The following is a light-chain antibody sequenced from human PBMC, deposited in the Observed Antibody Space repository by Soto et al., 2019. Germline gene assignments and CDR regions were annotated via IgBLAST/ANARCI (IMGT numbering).Light chain of an antibody. CDR2: DAS. CDR1: QSVRGN. CDR3: QQHSNWPWT. J-gene: IGKJ4*02. V-gene: IGKV3-11*01. Sequence: EMVLTQSPATLSVSPGERATLSCRASQSVRGNLAWSQQKPGQVPRLVIYDASNRATGSPARFSGSGSGTDFTPTISSLEPEDFAVYYCQQHSNWPWTFGGGTKVDIK.